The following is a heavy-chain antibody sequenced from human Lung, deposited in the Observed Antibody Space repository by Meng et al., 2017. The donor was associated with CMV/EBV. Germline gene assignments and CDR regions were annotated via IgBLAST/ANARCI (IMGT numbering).Heavy chain of an antibody. J-gene: IGHJ4*02. V-gene: IGHV3-30*02. D-gene: IGHD1-1*01. Sequence: RLSCAASGFTFSSNGMHWVRRPPGRGLEWVAFIRSDGSDKYYGASLKGRFTISRDNSKNMLYLQMNSLRAEDTAIYYCARDLGIFNNWGRGTLVTVSS. CDR1: GFTFSSNG. CDR3: ARDLGIFNN. CDR2: IRSDGSDK.